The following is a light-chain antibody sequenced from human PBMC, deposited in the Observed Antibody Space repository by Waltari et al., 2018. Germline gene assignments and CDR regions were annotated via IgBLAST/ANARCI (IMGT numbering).Light chain of an antibody. CDR1: SSDVGGYNY. CDR3: CSYAGSYNLV. Sequence: QSALTQPRSVSGSPGQSVTISCTGTSSDVGGYNYVSWYQQHPGKAPKFMVYDVSERPSGVPDRVSGSKAGNTASLTISGLQAEDEADYYCCSYAGSYNLVFGGGTKLTVL. J-gene: IGLJ2*01. V-gene: IGLV2-11*01. CDR2: DVS.